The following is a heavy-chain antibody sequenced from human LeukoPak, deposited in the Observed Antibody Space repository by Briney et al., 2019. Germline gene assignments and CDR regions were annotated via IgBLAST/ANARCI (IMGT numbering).Heavy chain of an antibody. CDR3: ARVVSDASGSYYPDY. CDR2: IYTSGST. J-gene: IGHJ4*02. V-gene: IGHV4-4*07. CDR1: GGSISSYY. Sequence: PSETLSLTCTVSGGSISSYYWSWIRQPAGKGLEWIGRIYTSGSTNYNPSLKSRVTMSVDTSKNQFSLELTSVTAADTAVYYCARVVSDASGSYYPDYSGQGTLVTVSS. D-gene: IGHD3-10*01.